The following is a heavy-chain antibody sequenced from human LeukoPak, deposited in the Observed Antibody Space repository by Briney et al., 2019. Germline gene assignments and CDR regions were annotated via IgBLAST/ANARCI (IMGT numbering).Heavy chain of an antibody. CDR3: ARGNEYTWWQ. V-gene: IGHV4-31*03. Sequence: PSETLSLTCTVSGGSISSGGYYWSWIRQHPGKGLEWIGYIYYSGSTYYNPSLKSRVTISVDTSKNQFSLKLSSVTAADTAIYYCARGNEYTWWQWSQGTLVPVSS. CDR1: GGSISSGGYY. D-gene: IGHD2-15*01. J-gene: IGHJ4*02. CDR2: IYYSGST.